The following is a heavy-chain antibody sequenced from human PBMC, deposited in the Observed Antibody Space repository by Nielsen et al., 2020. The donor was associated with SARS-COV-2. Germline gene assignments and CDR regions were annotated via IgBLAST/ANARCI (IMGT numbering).Heavy chain of an antibody. V-gene: IGHV3-23*01. CDR1: GFTFSSYS. J-gene: IGHJ4*02. Sequence: GESLKISCAASGFTFSSYSMSWVRQAPGKGLEWVSTVSGSGDRTFYADSVKGRFTISRDNSKNTLYLQMNSLRAEDTAVYYCAKVERVYSGDYLWGQGTLVTVSS. CDR2: VSGSGDRT. CDR3: AKVERVYSGDYL. D-gene: IGHD3-22*01.